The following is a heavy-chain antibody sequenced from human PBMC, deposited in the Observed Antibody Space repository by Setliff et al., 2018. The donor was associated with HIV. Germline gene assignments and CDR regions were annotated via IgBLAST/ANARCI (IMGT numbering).Heavy chain of an antibody. D-gene: IGHD3-22*01. J-gene: IGHJ3*02. CDR3: ARGPDSSGERPFDI. CDR2: IIPILGIA. V-gene: IGHV1-69*10. Sequence: ASVKVSCKSSGGTFSSYAISWVRQAPGQGLEWMGGIIPILGIANYAQKFQGRVTITTDESTSTAYMELSSLRSEDTAVYYCARGPDSSGERPFDIWGQGTMVTVSS. CDR1: GGTFSSYA.